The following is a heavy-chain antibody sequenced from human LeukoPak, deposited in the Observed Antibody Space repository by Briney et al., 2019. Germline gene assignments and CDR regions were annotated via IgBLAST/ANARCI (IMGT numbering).Heavy chain of an antibody. CDR1: GYTFTGYY. Sequence: ASVKVSCKASGYTFTGYYMHWVRQAPGQGLEWMGWINPNSGGTNYAQKFQGWVTMTRDTSISTAYMGLSRLRSDDTAVYYCARVIRNGIAVAGLGYWGQGTLVTVSS. V-gene: IGHV1-2*04. CDR2: INPNSGGT. D-gene: IGHD6-19*01. CDR3: ARVIRNGIAVAGLGY. J-gene: IGHJ4*02.